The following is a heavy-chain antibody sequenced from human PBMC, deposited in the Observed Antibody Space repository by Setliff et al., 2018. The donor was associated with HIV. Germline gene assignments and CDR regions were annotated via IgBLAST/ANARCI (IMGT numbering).Heavy chain of an antibody. D-gene: IGHD6-19*01. CDR2: IYHSGST. V-gene: IGHV4-38-2*02. CDR3: ARESSSGWYNYFDY. Sequence: PSETLSLTCTVSGYSISSGYYWGWIRQPPGKGLEWIGSIYHSGSTYYNPSLESRVTISVDTSKNQFSLKLSSVTAADTAVYYCARESSSGWYNYFDYWGQGTLVTVSS. CDR1: GYSISSGYY. J-gene: IGHJ4*02.